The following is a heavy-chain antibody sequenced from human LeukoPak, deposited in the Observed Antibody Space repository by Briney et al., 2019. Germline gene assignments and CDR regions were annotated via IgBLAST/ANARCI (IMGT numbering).Heavy chain of an antibody. CDR3: AKGIVVVVAATPVYYFDY. CDR1: GFTFSTYG. D-gene: IGHD2-15*01. J-gene: IGHJ4*02. V-gene: IGHV3-30*02. CDR2: IRYDGSNK. Sequence: GGSLRLSCAASGFTFSTYGMRWVRQAPGKGLEWVAFIRYDGSNKYYADSVKGRFTISRYNSKNTLYLQMNSLRAEDTAVYYCAKGIVVVVAATPVYYFDYWGQGTQVTVSS.